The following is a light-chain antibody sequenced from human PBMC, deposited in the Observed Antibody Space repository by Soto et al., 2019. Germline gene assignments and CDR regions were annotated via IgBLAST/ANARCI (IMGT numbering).Light chain of an antibody. J-gene: IGKJ1*01. CDR3: QQYDNSRTWT. CDR2: GAS. CDR1: QSVSSY. Sequence: EIVLTQSPATLSLSPGERATLSCRASQSVSSYLAWYQQKPGQAPRLLIYGASSRATGIPDRFSGSGSGTDFTLTISRLEPEDFAVYYCQQYDNSRTWTFGQGTKVDIK. V-gene: IGKV3-20*01.